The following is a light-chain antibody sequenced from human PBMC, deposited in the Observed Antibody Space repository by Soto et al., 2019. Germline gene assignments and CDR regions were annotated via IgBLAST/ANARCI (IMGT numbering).Light chain of an antibody. V-gene: IGLV2-8*01. CDR1: KNDIGVFDF. J-gene: IGLJ1*01. CDR3: KSYAGSTTYV. Sequence: GLPQPPSTTGFHGQSGNISCTGTKNDIGVFDFVSWYQHHPGKAPRLIIYEVVQRPSGVPDRFSGSKSGTTASLTVSGLQAADEAAYFCKSYAGSTTYVFASGPKVTVL. CDR2: EVV.